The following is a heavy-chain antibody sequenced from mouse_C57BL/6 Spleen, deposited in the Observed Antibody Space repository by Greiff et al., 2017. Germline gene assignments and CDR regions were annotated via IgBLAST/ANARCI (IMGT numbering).Heavy chain of an antibody. J-gene: IGHJ2*01. Sequence: VQLQQSGAELVKPGASVKLSCTASGFNIKDYYMHWVKQRTEQGLEWIGRIDPEDGETKYAPKFQGKATVTADTSSNTAYLQLSRLTSEDTAVYDYARWEGTVVAPDYFDYWGQGTTLTVSS. CDR1: GFNIKDYY. D-gene: IGHD1-1*01. CDR3: ARWEGTVVAPDYFDY. V-gene: IGHV14-2*01. CDR2: IDPEDGET.